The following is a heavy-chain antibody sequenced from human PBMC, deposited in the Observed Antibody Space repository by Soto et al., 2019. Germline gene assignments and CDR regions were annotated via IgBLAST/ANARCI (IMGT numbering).Heavy chain of an antibody. CDR3: ARDSGVAAQPDDAFDI. CDR2: INPSGGST. Sequence: GASVKVSCKASGYTFTSYYMHWVRQAPGQGLEWMGIINPSGGSTSYAQKFQGRVTMTRDTSTSTVYMELSSLRSEDTAVYYCARDSGVAAQPDDAFDIWGQGTMVTVSS. V-gene: IGHV1-46*01. CDR1: GYTFTSYY. J-gene: IGHJ3*02. D-gene: IGHD6-19*01.